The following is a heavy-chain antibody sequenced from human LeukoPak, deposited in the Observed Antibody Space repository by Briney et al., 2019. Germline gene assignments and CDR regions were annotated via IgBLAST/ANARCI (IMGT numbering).Heavy chain of an antibody. D-gene: IGHD3-22*01. CDR3: AKDWAGSDRRYYFDY. CDR2: ISGSGGST. CDR1: GFTFSSYA. V-gene: IGHV3-23*01. Sequence: GGSLRLSCAASGFTFSSYAMGWVRQAPGKGLEWVSVISGSGGSTYHADSVKGRFTISRDNSQNTLYLQMNSLRAEDSAVYYCAKDWAGSDRRYYFDYWGQGTLVTVS. J-gene: IGHJ4*02.